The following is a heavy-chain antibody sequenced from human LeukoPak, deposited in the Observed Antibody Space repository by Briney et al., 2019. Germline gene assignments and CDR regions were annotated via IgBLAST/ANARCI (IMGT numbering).Heavy chain of an antibody. J-gene: IGHJ4*02. CDR3: ARPGYSYGYAGSSFDY. CDR1: GFTFSSYA. Sequence: HPGGSLRLSCAASGFTFSSYAMSWVRQAPGKGLEWVAVISYDGSNKYYADSVKGRFTISRDNSKTTLYLQMNSLRAEDTAVYYCARPGYSYGYAGSSFDYWGQGTLVTVSS. D-gene: IGHD5-18*01. V-gene: IGHV3-30-3*01. CDR2: ISYDGSNK.